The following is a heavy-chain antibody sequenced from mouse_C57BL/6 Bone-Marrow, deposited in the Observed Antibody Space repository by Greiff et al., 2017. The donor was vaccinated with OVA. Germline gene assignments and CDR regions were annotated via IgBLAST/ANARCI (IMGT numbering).Heavy chain of an antibody. CDR3: ARGTIVMNWYFDV. Sequence: ESGPGLVAPSQSLSITCTVSGFSLTSYAISWVRQPPGKGLEWLGVIWTGGGTNYNSALKYRLSISKDNSKSKVFIKMNSLQTDDTARYYCARGTIVMNWYFDVWGTGTTVTVSS. CDR1: GFSLTSYA. D-gene: IGHD2-5*01. CDR2: IWTGGGT. J-gene: IGHJ1*03. V-gene: IGHV2-9-1*01.